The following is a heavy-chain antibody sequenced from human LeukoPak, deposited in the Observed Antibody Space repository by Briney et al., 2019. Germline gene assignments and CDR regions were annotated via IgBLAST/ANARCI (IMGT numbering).Heavy chain of an antibody. J-gene: IGHJ4*02. Sequence: GGSLRLSCAASGFTFTTYGMHWGRQAPARGLEWGAVIWNDGSNKYYADSVKGRFTISRDNSQNTLFLQMNSLSAEDTAVYFCARDWAGGNSGYTDYWGQGTLVTVSS. D-gene: IGHD3-22*01. CDR1: GFTFTTYG. CDR3: ARDWAGGNSGYTDY. V-gene: IGHV3-33*01. CDR2: IWNDGSNK.